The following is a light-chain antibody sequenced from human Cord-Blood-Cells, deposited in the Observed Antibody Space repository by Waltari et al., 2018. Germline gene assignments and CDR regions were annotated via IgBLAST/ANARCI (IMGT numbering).Light chain of an antibody. J-gene: IGKJ4*01. Sequence: DIVMTQYPDSLAVSLGERATINCKSSQSVLYSSNNKNYLAWYQQKPGQPPKLLIYWASTRESGVPDRFSGSGSGTDFTLTISSLQAEDVAVYYCQQYYSTVLTVGGGTKVEIK. CDR3: QQYYSTVLT. V-gene: IGKV4-1*01. CDR1: QSVLYSSNNKNY. CDR2: WAS.